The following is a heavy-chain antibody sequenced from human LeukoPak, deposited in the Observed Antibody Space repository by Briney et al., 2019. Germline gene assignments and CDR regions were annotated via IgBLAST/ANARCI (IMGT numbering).Heavy chain of an antibody. J-gene: IGHJ6*03. CDR3: ARGVRDVVVPAAIYYYYMDV. CDR2: VYYSGSA. V-gene: IGHV4-59*01. CDR1: GGSISSYY. D-gene: IGHD2-2*01. Sequence: PSETLSLTCTVSGGSISSYYWSWIRQPPGKGLEWIGYVYYSGSAHYNPSLKSRVTISVDTSKSQFSLKLSSVTAADTAVYYCARGVRDVVVPAAIYYYYMDVWGKGTTVTVSS.